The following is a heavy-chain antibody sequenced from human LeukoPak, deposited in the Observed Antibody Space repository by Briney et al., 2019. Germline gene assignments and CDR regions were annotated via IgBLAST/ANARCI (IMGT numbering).Heavy chain of an antibody. CDR3: ARVVPDSSGYYKWFDP. J-gene: IGHJ5*02. CDR1: GGSINNYY. V-gene: IGHV4-59*01. D-gene: IGHD3-22*01. CDR2: IYYSGST. Sequence: SETLSLTCTVSGGSINNYYWSWIRQPPGKGLEWIGYIYYSGSTNYNPSLKSRVTISVDTSKNQFSLKLNSVTAADTAVYYCARVVPDSSGYYKWFDPWGRGTLVTVSS.